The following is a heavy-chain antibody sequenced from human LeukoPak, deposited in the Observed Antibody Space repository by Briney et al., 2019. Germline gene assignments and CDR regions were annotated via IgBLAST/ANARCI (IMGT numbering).Heavy chain of an antibody. J-gene: IGHJ4*02. V-gene: IGHV3-15*01. CDR3: TTDLTTDFDF. CDR2: IKSKTDGGTT. D-gene: IGHD4-11*01. Sequence: PGGSLRLSCAASGFTFSDYYMSWVRQAPGKGLEWVGRIKSKTDGGTTDYAAPVKGRVTISRDDSKNTLYLQMNSLKTEDTAVYYCTTDLTTDFDFWGQGTLVTVSS. CDR1: GFTFSDYY.